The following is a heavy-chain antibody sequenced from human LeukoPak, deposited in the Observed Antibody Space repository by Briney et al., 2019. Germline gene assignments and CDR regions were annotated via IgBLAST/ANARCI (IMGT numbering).Heavy chain of an antibody. V-gene: IGHV3-13*01. CDR3: ARDAHSSSWYQDY. Sequence: GGSLRLSCAASGFTFSSYDMHWVRQATGKGLEWVSAIGTAGDTYYADSVKGRFTISRGNSKNPLYLQMNSLRAEDAGLYYCARDAHSSSWYQDYWGQATLVTVSS. D-gene: IGHD6-13*01. CDR2: IGTAGDT. CDR1: GFTFSSYD. J-gene: IGHJ4*02.